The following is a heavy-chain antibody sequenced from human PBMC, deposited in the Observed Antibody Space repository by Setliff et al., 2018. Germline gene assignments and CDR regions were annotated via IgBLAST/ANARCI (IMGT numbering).Heavy chain of an antibody. CDR3: ARDRFYNSWSGTSITAPHDAFDI. D-gene: IGHD3-3*01. Sequence: ASVKVSCKASGGTFTNYGISWVRQAPGQGLEWMGIINPSGGLTKYAQKFQGRVTMTSDTSTNTVYLEVSSLRSEDTAVYFCARDRFYNSWSGTSITAPHDAFDIWGQGTMVTVSS. J-gene: IGHJ3*02. V-gene: IGHV1-46*03. CDR1: GGTFTNYG. CDR2: INPSGGLT.